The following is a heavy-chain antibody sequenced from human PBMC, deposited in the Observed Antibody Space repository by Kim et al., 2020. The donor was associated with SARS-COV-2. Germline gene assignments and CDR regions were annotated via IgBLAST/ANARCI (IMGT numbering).Heavy chain of an antibody. J-gene: IGHJ6*02. V-gene: IGHV3-30*18. CDR3: AKDREHGYCSGGSCYSHGGMDV. CDR1: GFTFSSYG. CDR2: ISYDGSNK. D-gene: IGHD2-15*01. Sequence: GGSLRLSCAASGFTFSSYGMHWVRQAPGKGLEWVAVISYDGSNKYYADSVKGRFTISRDNSKNTLYLQMNSLRAEDTAVYYCAKDREHGYCSGGSCYSHGGMDVWGQGTTVTVSS.